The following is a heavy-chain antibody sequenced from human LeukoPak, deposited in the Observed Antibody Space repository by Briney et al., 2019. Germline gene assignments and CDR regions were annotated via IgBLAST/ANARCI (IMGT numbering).Heavy chain of an antibody. J-gene: IGHJ4*02. CDR1: GYTLTELS. D-gene: IGHD3-9*01. V-gene: IGHV1-24*01. CDR3: ATAPGGRYFDWLYFY. Sequence: ASVKVSCKVSGYTLTELSMHWVRQAPGKGLEWMGGFDPEDGGTIYAQKFQGRVTMTEDTSTDTAYMELSSLRSEDTAVYYCATAPGGRYFDWLYFYWGQGTLVTVSS. CDR2: FDPEDGGT.